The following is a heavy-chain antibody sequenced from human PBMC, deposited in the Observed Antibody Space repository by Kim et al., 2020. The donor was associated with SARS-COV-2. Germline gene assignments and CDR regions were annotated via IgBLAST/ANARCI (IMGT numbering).Heavy chain of an antibody. Sequence: SETLSLTCTVSGGSISSSSYYWGWIRQPPGKGLEWIGSIYYSGSTYYNPSLKSRVTISVDTSKNQFSLKLSSVTAADTAVYYCARQENGVTLDYWGQGTLVTVSS. V-gene: IGHV4-39*01. J-gene: IGHJ4*02. CDR2: IYYSGST. D-gene: IGHD3-10*01. CDR3: ARQENGVTLDY. CDR1: GGSISSSSYY.